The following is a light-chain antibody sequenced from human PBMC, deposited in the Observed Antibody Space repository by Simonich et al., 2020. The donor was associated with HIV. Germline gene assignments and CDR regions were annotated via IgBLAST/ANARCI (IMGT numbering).Light chain of an antibody. CDR2: WAS. J-gene: IGKJ1*01. CDR1: QSVLYSSNNKNY. V-gene: IGKV4-1*01. Sequence: DIVMTQSPDSLAVSLGERATINCKSSQSVLYSSNNKNYLAWYQQKPGQPPKLLIYWASTRESGVPDQCSGSGSGTDFTLTISSLQAEDVAVYYCQQYFSTPRTFGQGTKVEIK. CDR3: QQYFSTPRT.